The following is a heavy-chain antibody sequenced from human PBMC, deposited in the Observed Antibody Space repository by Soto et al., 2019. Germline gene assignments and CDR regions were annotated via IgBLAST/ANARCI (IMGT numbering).Heavy chain of an antibody. CDR1: GGSISSGGYY. Sequence: QVQLQESGPGLVKPSQTLSLTCTVSGGSISSGGYYWSWIRQHPGKGLEWIGYIYYSGSTYYNPSLKSRVTISVDTSMNQFSLKLSSVTAADTAVYYCARYKRYGDSPVLYYYYGMDVWGQGTTVTVSS. CDR2: IYYSGST. CDR3: ARYKRYGDSPVLYYYYGMDV. V-gene: IGHV4-31*03. J-gene: IGHJ6*02. D-gene: IGHD4-17*01.